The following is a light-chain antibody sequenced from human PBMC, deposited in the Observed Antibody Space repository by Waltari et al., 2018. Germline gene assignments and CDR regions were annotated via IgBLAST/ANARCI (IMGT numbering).Light chain of an antibody. CDR3: CSYAGSYTHVV. CDR1: SSDVGGYDY. Sequence: QSALTQPRSVSGSPGQSVTISCTGTSSDVGGYDYVSWYQPHPGTAPKLMICDVTKRPSGVPDRFSGSKSGNTASLTISGLQAEDEADYYCCSYAGSYTHVVFGGGTKLTVL. CDR2: DVT. V-gene: IGLV2-11*01. J-gene: IGLJ2*01.